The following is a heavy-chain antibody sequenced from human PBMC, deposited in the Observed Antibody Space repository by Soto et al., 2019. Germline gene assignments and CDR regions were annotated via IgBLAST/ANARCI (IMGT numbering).Heavy chain of an antibody. CDR2: INHSGST. Sequence: SETLSLTCAVYGGSFSGYYWSWIRQPPGKGLEWIGEINHSGSTNYNPSLKSRVTISVDTSKNQFSLKLSSVTAADTAVYYCARVLPVWSGYYTPWFDPWGQGTLVTVSS. CDR3: ARVLPVWSGYYTPWFDP. J-gene: IGHJ5*02. V-gene: IGHV4-34*01. CDR1: GGSFSGYY. D-gene: IGHD3-3*01.